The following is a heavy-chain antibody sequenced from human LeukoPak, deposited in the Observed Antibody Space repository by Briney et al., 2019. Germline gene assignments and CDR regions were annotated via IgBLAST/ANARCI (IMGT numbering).Heavy chain of an antibody. CDR3: ARDYYDSSKDMDV. D-gene: IGHD3-22*01. J-gene: IGHJ6*03. CDR1: GYTFTSYG. Sequence: ASVKVSCKASGYTFTSYGISWVRQAPGQGLEWMGRVSAHNGEIKYAEKFQGRVTMTTVTSTTTAYMELRSLRSDDTAVYYCARDYYDSSKDMDVWGKGTTVTVSS. V-gene: IGHV1-18*01. CDR2: VSAHNGEI.